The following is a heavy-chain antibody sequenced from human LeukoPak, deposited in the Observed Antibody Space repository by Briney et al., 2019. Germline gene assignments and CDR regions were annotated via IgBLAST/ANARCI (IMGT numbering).Heavy chain of an antibody. J-gene: IGHJ1*01. D-gene: IGHD6-19*01. V-gene: IGHV3-23*01. CDR1: LLILSRYA. CDR3: AKDRRNGYSSDWYSEGYFPH. CDR2: IRLNGHRS. Sequence: GGSLTLSCVDSLLILSRYAISWVRHAPGRGLEWVSGIRLNGHRSYNAGSAKGRFTTSRDNAKNTLYLQMNSLRAEDTALYYCAKDRRNGYSSDWYSEGYFPHWGQGTLVTVSS.